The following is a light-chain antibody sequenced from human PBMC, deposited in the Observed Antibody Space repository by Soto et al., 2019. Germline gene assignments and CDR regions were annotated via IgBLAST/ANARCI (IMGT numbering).Light chain of an antibody. J-gene: IGKJ5*01. Sequence: IVMTQSPATLSVSPGERATLSCRASQSVRSNLAWYQQKPGQAPRILIYAASTRATGIPARFSGTGSGTEFTLTISSLQSEDFAVYYCQQYNNWPPAITFGQGTRLEIK. CDR1: QSVRSN. V-gene: IGKV3-15*01. CDR3: QQYNNWPPAIT. CDR2: AAS.